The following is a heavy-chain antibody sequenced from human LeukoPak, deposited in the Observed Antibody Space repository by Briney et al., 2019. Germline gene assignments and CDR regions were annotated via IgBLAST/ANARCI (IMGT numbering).Heavy chain of an antibody. CDR2: ISWNSGSI. Sequence: GRSLRLSCAASGFTFDDYAMHWVRQAPGKGLEWVSGISWNSGSIGYADSVKGRFTISRDNAKNSLYLQMNSLRAEDTALYYCAKNLDGTFDYWGQGTLVTVSS. CDR3: AKNLDGTFDY. D-gene: IGHD1-14*01. J-gene: IGHJ4*02. V-gene: IGHV3-9*01. CDR1: GFTFDDYA.